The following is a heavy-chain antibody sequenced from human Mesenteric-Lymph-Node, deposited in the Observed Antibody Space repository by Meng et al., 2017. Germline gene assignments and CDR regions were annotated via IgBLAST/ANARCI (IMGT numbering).Heavy chain of an antibody. CDR2: IIPIFGTA. D-gene: IGHD3-10*01. Sequence: SVKVSCKASGYTFTGYYKHWVRQAPGQGLEWMGGIIPIFGTANYAQKFQGRVTITTDESTSTAYMELSSLRSEDTAVYYCARDSRDRSSMVRGVNYWYFDLWGRGTLVTVSS. V-gene: IGHV1-69*05. CDR3: ARDSRDRSSMVRGVNYWYFDL. CDR1: GYTFTGYY. J-gene: IGHJ2*01.